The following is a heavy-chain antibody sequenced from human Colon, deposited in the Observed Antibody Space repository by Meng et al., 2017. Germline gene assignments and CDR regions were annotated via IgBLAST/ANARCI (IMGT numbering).Heavy chain of an antibody. CDR3: ARGGDWGFDY. J-gene: IGHJ4*02. Sequence: ESVPGLVKRSEIPSLPRAVSGASYATRNWWNWVRQAPGKGLEWIGDVFHTGGTSYNPSLESRLTISVDRSKNQFYLNLRSVTAADTATYYCARGGDWGFDYWGPGTLVTVSS. CDR2: VFHTGGT. V-gene: IGHV4-4*02. CDR1: GASYATRNW. D-gene: IGHD3-16*01.